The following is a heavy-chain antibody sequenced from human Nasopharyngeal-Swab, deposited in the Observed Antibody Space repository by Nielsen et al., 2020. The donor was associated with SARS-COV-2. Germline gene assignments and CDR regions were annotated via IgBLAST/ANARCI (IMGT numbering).Heavy chain of an antibody. CDR3: ARVGLGRITIFGVVTRGGLDP. J-gene: IGHJ5*02. V-gene: IGHV4-31*02. D-gene: IGHD3-3*01. CDR2: IYYSGST. Sequence: WIRQPPGKGLEWIGYIYYSGSTYYNPSLKSRVTISVDTSKNQFSLKLSSVTAADTAVYYCARVGLGRITIFGVVTRGGLDPWGQGTLVTVSS.